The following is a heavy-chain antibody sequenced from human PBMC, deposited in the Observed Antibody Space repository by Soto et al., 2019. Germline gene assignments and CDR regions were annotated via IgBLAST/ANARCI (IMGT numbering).Heavy chain of an antibody. CDR3: ATDRGRGSPVSGGLDV. D-gene: IGHD3-10*01. CDR2: ISSSSSYT. V-gene: IGHV3-21*02. Sequence: EVRLVESGGGLVKPGGSLRLSCAASGFNFSNYALNWVRQAPGKGLEWVSFISSSSSYTYYSDSVKGRFTISRDNAKNSLSLQMNSLRAEDTAVYYCATDRGRGSPVSGGLDVWGQGTTVTVSS. J-gene: IGHJ6*02. CDR1: GFNFSNYA.